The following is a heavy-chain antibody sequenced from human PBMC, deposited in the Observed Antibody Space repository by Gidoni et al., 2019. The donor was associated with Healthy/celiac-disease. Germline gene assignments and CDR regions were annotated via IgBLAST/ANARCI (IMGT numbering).Heavy chain of an antibody. D-gene: IGHD5-18*01. Sequence: QLQLQESGPGLVKPSETLSLTCTVSGGSISSSSYYWGWIRQPPGKGLEWIGSIYYSWSTYYNPSLKSRVTISVDTSKNQFSLKLSSVTAADTAVYYCARGHLDTAMVMPPNNSPDYWGQGTLVTVSS. V-gene: IGHV4-39*07. CDR3: ARGHLDTAMVMPPNNSPDY. CDR2: IYYSWST. J-gene: IGHJ4*02. CDR1: GGSISSSSYY.